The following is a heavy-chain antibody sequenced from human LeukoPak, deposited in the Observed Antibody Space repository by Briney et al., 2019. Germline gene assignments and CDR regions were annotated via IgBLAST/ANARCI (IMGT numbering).Heavy chain of an antibody. J-gene: IGHJ6*03. CDR1: GFTFDDYA. V-gene: IGHV3-43*02. D-gene: IGHD1-1*01. CDR2: ISGDGGST. Sequence: GGSLRLSCAASGFTFDDYAMHWVRQAPGKGLEWVSLISGDGGSTYYADSVKGRFTISRDNSKNSLYLQMNSLRTEDTALYYCAKDFFTTETNYYYYYMDVWGKGTTDTVSS. CDR3: AKDFFTTETNYYYYYMDV.